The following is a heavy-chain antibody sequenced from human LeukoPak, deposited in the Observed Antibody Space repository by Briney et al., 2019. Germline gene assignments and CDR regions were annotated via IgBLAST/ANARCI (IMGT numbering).Heavy chain of an antibody. V-gene: IGHV1-8*01. CDR2: MNPNSGNT. CDR1: GYTFTSYD. Sequence: ASVKVSCKASGYTFTSYDINWVRQATGQGLEWMGWMNPNSGNTGYAQKFQGRVTMTRDTSISTVYMELSRLRSDDTAVYYCARDPFLQLPPIYFFDYWGQGTLVTVSS. J-gene: IGHJ4*02. CDR3: ARDPFLQLPPIYFFDY. D-gene: IGHD2-2*01.